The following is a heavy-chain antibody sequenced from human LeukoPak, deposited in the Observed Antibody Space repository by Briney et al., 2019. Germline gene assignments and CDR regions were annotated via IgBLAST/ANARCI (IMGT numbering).Heavy chain of an antibody. CDR1: GFTFSTYG. D-gene: IGHD2-2*01. J-gene: IGHJ4*02. CDR2: IRNDGTIK. V-gene: IGHV3-30*02. CDR3: AKTASTSWGYFDY. Sequence: HPGGSLKLSCAASGFTFSTYGMHWVRQAPGKGLEWVAFIRNDGTIKYYADSVKGRFTISRDNSKNTMFLQMNSLRAEDTAVYYCAKTASTSWGYFDYWGQGTLVTVSS.